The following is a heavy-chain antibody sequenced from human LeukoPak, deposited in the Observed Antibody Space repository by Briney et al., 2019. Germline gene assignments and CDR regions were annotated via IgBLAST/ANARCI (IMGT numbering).Heavy chain of an antibody. Sequence: PGGSLRLSCAASGFTFSSYGMHWVRQAPGKGLEWVAVISYDGSNKYYADSVKGRFTISRDNSKNTPYLQMNSQRAEDTAVYYCAKDSPGLWFGESLGSYYFDYWGQGTLVTVSS. V-gene: IGHV3-30*18. D-gene: IGHD3-10*01. J-gene: IGHJ4*02. CDR2: ISYDGSNK. CDR1: GFTFSSYG. CDR3: AKDSPGLWFGESLGSYYFDY.